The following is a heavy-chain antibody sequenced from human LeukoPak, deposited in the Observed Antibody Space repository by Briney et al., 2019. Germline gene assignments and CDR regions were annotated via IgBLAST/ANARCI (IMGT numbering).Heavy chain of an antibody. V-gene: IGHV4-39*07. D-gene: IGHD6-19*01. CDR2: VYYTGST. Sequence: SETLSLTCSVSDGSINTISDYWGWVRQPPGKGLEWIGSVYYTGSTHYNAPFKSRVTISIDTSKNQFSLSLSAVTAADTAMYYCAREDAVSSDDAFDLWGQGTMVTVS. CDR3: AREDAVSSDDAFDL. CDR1: DGSINTISDY. J-gene: IGHJ3*01.